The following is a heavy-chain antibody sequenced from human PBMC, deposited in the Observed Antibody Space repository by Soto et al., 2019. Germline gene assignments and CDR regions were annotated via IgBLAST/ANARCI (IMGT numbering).Heavy chain of an antibody. CDR3: ARDWGIIPATDNY. Sequence: QVQLVQSGAEMKKPGASVKVSCKTSGYNFRSFGISWVRQAPGQGLEWMGWSSPYNGNTDYAEKIQDRVTLSIDTSASTAYMELRNLRSDDTAVYYCARDWGIIPATDNYWGQGTLITVSS. V-gene: IGHV1-18*04. CDR2: SSPYNGNT. D-gene: IGHD1-20*01. CDR1: GYNFRSFG. J-gene: IGHJ4*02.